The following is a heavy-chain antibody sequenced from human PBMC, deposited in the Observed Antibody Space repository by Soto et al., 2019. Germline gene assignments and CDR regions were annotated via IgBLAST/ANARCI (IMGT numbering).Heavy chain of an antibody. CDR1: GYTFTSYG. Sequence: QVQLVQSGAEVKKPGASVKVSCKASGYTFTSYGISWVRQAPGQGLEWMGWISGYNGNTNYEQKVQGRVTMTTDISTSTAYMELRSLRSDDTAVYYCARDGYCISTTCYVGGGFGMDVWGQGTTVTVSS. D-gene: IGHD2-2*01. V-gene: IGHV1-18*01. J-gene: IGHJ6*02. CDR3: ARDGYCISTTCYVGGGFGMDV. CDR2: ISGYNGNT.